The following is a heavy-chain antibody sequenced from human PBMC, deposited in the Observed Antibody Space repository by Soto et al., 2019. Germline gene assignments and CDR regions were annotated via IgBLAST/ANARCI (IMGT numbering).Heavy chain of an antibody. V-gene: IGHV4-30-4*01. CDR1: GGSISSGDYY. D-gene: IGHD3-22*01. J-gene: IGHJ4*02. CDR3: ASRRGYYYDSSGYDY. Sequence: QVQLQESGPGLVKPSQTLSLTCTVSGGSISSGDYYWSWIRQPPGKGLEWIGYIYYSGSTYYNPSLKSRVTIAVDTSKNQFSLKLSSVTAADTAVYYCASRRGYYYDSSGYDYWGQGTLVTVSS. CDR2: IYYSGST.